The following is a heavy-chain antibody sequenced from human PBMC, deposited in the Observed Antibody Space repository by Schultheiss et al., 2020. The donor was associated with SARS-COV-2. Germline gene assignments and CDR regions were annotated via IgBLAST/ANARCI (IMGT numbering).Heavy chain of an antibody. CDR1: GGTFSSYA. CDR2: INPNSGGT. Sequence: ASVKVSCKASGGTFSSYAISWVRQAPGQGLEWMGRINPNSGGTNYAQKLQGRVTMTTDTSTSTAYMELRSLRSEDTAVYYCAPGKLSAFGYYYYGMDVWGQGTTVTVSS. D-gene: IGHD3-10*01. J-gene: IGHJ6*02. V-gene: IGHV1-18*01. CDR3: APGKLSAFGYYYYGMDV.